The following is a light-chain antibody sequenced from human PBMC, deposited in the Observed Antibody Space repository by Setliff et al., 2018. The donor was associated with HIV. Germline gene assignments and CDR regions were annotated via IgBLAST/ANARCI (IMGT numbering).Light chain of an antibody. CDR3: CSYTSSTTRV. V-gene: IGLV2-14*01. J-gene: IGLJ1*01. Sequence: QSALTQPASVSGSPGQSISISCTGTSSDVGGYDYVSWYQQHPGKVPKLMLYEVGNRPSGVSNRFPGSKSGNTASLTISGLQAEDEADYYCCSYTSSTTRVFGTGTKV. CDR1: SSDVGGYDY. CDR2: EVG.